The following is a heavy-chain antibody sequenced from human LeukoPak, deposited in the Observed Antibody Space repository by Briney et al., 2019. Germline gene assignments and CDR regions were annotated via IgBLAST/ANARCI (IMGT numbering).Heavy chain of an antibody. J-gene: IGHJ5*02. CDR2: IKRDGNEK. V-gene: IGHV3-7*01. CDR1: GFTFSSYW. Sequence: GGSLRLSCAASGFTFSSYWMNWVRQAPGKGLEWVANIKRDGNEKNYVDSVKGRFSISRDNAKNSLYLQMDSLRAEDTAVYYCAKEGAYPIITYDPWGQGALVTVSS. D-gene: IGHD3-10*01. CDR3: AKEGAYPIITYDP.